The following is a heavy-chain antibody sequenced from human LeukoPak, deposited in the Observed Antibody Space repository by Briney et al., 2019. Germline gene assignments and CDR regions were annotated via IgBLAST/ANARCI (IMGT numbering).Heavy chain of an antibody. CDR1: GYTFTNYD. CDR3: ARGVSRGVDY. D-gene: IGHD3-16*01. V-gene: IGHV1-8*02. J-gene: IGHJ4*02. CDR2: VSTDSGNS. Sequence: ASVKVSCKASGYTFTNYDINCVRHATGQGLEWRGWVSTDSGNSDSAQKFQGRITLTRDTSISTVFLELRNLRSDDTAVYYCARGVSRGVDYWGQGTLVTVSS.